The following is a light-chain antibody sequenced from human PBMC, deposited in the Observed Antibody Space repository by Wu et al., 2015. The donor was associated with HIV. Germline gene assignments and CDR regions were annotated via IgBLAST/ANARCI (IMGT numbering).Light chain of an antibody. V-gene: IGKV1-5*03. J-gene: IGKJ3*01. CDR2: GAS. CDR1: RVLLFV. Sequence: TLSTVCRRTESPSLAGPVRVLLFVGLVSAETRKSPNLLIYGASNLETGVPPRFSGSGSGTEFTLTISSLQPDDFATYYCQQYYTYPFTFGPGTKVDLK. CDR3: QQYYTYPFT.